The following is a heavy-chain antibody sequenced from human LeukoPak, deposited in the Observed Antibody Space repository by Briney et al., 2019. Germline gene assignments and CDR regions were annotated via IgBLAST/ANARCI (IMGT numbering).Heavy chain of an antibody. Sequence: GGSLRLSCAASGFTFSSYAMSWVRQAPGKGLEWVAFIRYDGSNKYYADSVKGRFTISRDNSKNTLYLQMNSLRAEDTAMYYCAKDTGAARPVYYFDYWGQGTLVTVSS. CDR2: IRYDGSNK. V-gene: IGHV3-30*02. CDR3: AKDTGAARPVYYFDY. CDR1: GFTFSSYA. J-gene: IGHJ4*02. D-gene: IGHD6-6*01.